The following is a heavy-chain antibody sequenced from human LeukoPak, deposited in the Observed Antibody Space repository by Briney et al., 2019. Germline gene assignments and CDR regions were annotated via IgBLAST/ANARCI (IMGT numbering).Heavy chain of an antibody. Sequence: GASVKVSCKASGYTFTSYGISWVRQAPGQGLEWMGWISAYNGNTNYAQKLQGRVTMTTDTSTSTAYMELRSLRSDDTAVYYCARGTELTLRPWLDAFDIWGQGTMVTVSS. D-gene: IGHD1-1*01. CDR2: ISAYNGNT. V-gene: IGHV1-18*01. CDR3: ARGTELTLRPWLDAFDI. CDR1: GYTFTSYG. J-gene: IGHJ3*02.